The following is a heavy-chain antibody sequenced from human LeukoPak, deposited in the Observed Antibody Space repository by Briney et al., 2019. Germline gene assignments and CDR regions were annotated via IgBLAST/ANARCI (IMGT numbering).Heavy chain of an antibody. V-gene: IGHV3-48*03. CDR2: ISSSGSTT. CDR3: AKDRYYDFWSGYNNWFDP. D-gene: IGHD3-3*01. Sequence: GGSLRLSCAASGFTFSSYEMNWVRQAPGKGLEWVSYISSSGSTTYFADSVKGRFTISRDNSKNTLYLQMNSLRAEDTAVYYCAKDRYYDFWSGYNNWFDPWGQGTLVTVSS. CDR1: GFTFSSYE. J-gene: IGHJ5*02.